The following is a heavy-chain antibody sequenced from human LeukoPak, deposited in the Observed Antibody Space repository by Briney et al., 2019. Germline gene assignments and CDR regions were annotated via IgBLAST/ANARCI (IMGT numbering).Heavy chain of an antibody. CDR1: GGSFSGYY. Sequence: TSETLSLTCAVYGGSFSGYYRSWIRQPPGKGLEWIGEINHSGSTNYNPSLKSRVTISVDTTKNQFSLKLSPVTAADTAVYYCAREVLWFGDPRCWFDPWGQGTLVTVSS. J-gene: IGHJ5*02. CDR3: AREVLWFGDPRCWFDP. CDR2: INHSGST. V-gene: IGHV4-34*01. D-gene: IGHD3-10*01.